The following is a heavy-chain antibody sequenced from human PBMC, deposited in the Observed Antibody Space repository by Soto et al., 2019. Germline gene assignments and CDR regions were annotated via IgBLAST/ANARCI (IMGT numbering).Heavy chain of an antibody. CDR3: ARISHDSSPS. D-gene: IGHD3-22*01. CDR2: INHSGST. CDR1: GGSFSGYY. Sequence: SETLSLTCAVYGGSFSGYYWSWIRQPPGKGLEWIGEINHSGSTNYNPSLKSRVTISVDTSKNQFSLKLTSVTAADTAVYYCARISHDSSPSWGQGTMVTVSS. J-gene: IGHJ3*01. V-gene: IGHV4-34*01.